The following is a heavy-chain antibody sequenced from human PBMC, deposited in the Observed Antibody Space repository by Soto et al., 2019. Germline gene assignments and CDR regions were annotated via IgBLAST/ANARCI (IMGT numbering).Heavy chain of an antibody. Sequence: QVQLVQSGTEVKKPGASVKVSCKTSGYTFTNYGISWVRQAPGQGLEWMGWISAYNDDTKYAQKLQGRVTMTTDTSTSTAYMELRSLRSDDTAIYYCARDGFYAGSGRYSYAYSPPRYYATHVWGQGTTVTVSS. D-gene: IGHD5-18*01. CDR3: ARDGFYAGSGRYSYAYSPPRYYATHV. V-gene: IGHV1-18*01. J-gene: IGHJ6*02. CDR2: ISAYNDDT. CDR1: GYTFTNYG.